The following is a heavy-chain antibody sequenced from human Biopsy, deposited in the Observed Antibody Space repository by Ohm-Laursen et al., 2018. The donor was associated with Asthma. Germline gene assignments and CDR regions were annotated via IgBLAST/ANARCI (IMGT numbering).Heavy chain of an antibody. Sequence: ASVKVSCKTSGFLFTRFGISWVRQAPGQGLEWMGWISGYNGHTAYVERLQGRVTVTRDTSTSTAYMELRSLKSDDTALYYCARGGADDYGFVYWGQGTLVTVSS. CDR1: GFLFTRFG. V-gene: IGHV1-18*01. J-gene: IGHJ5*01. CDR2: ISGYNGHT. CDR3: ARGGADDYGFVY. D-gene: IGHD4-17*01.